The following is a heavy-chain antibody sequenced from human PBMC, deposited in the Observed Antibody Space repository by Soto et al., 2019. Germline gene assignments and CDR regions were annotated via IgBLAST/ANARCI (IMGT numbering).Heavy chain of an antibody. V-gene: IGHV4-39*01. CDR2: IYYSGST. D-gene: IGHD3-3*01. J-gene: IGHJ4*02. Sequence: SETLSLTCTVSGGSISSSSYYWGWIRQPPGKGLEWIGSIYYSGSTYYNPSLKSRVTISVDTSKNQFSLKLSSVTAADTAVYYCASQGGFWSGYYLAYWGQGTLVTVSS. CDR3: ASQGGFWSGYYLAY. CDR1: GGSISSSSYY.